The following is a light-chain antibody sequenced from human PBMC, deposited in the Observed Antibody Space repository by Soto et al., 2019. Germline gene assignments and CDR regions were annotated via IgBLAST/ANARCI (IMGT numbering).Light chain of an antibody. CDR1: SSNIGAPYD. Sequence: QSVLTQPPSVSGAPGQRVTISCTGSSSNIGAPYDVHWYQQLPGTAPKLLIYGNNNRPSGAPDRFSGSKSGTSASLAISGLQAVDEADYYCQSYDTSLSGSVFGGGTKLTVL. CDR2: GNN. V-gene: IGLV1-40*01. J-gene: IGLJ3*02. CDR3: QSYDTSLSGSV.